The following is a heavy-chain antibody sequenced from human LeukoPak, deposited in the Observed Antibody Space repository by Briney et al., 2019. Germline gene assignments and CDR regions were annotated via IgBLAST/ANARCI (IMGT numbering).Heavy chain of an antibody. CDR3: ASEAAVAGYFDY. Sequence: GGSLRLSCAASGFTFISYGMHCVRQAPGKGLEWGAFIRFVGSNKYYADSVKGRFTISRDNSKNTLYLQMNSLRTEDTAVYYCASEAAVAGYFDYWGQGTLVTVSS. CDR1: GFTFISYG. J-gene: IGHJ4*02. V-gene: IGHV3-30*02. D-gene: IGHD6-19*01. CDR2: IRFVGSNK.